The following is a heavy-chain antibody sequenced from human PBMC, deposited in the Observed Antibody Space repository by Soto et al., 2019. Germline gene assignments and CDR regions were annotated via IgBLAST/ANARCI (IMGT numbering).Heavy chain of an antibody. CDR1: GYTFTSYG. D-gene: IGHD3-3*01. CDR2: ISAYNGNT. Sequence: GASVKVSCKASGYTFTSYGISWVRQAPGQGLEWMGWISAYNGNTNYAQKLQGRVTMTTDTSTSTAYMELRSLRSDDTAVYYCARGIYDFWSGLLAEGWFDPWGQGTLVTVSS. J-gene: IGHJ5*02. V-gene: IGHV1-18*01. CDR3: ARGIYDFWSGLLAEGWFDP.